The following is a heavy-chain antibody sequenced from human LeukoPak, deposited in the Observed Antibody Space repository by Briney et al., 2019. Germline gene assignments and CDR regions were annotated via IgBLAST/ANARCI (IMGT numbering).Heavy chain of an antibody. CDR1: GYTFTGYY. D-gene: IGHD2-15*01. J-gene: IGHJ4*02. V-gene: IGHV1-2*02. CDR2: INPNSGGT. CDR3: ARGLVAGGPGSY. Sequence: ASVKVSCKASGYTFTGYYMHWVRQAPGQGLEWMGWINPNSGGTNYAQKLQGRVTMTTDTSTSTAYMELRSLRSDDTAVHYCARGLVAGGPGSYWGQGTLVTVSS.